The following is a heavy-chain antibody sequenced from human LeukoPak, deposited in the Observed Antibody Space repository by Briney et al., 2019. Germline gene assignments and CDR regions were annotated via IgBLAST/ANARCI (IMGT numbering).Heavy chain of an antibody. CDR3: ARGMDSSGWYSYYYMDV. J-gene: IGHJ6*03. Sequence: SETLSLTCAVYGGSFSGYYWSWIRQPPGKGLEWIGEINHSGSTNYNPSLNSRVTISVDTSKNQFSLKLSSVTAADTAVYYCARGMDSSGWYSYYYMDVWGKGTTVTVSS. CDR1: GGSFSGYY. V-gene: IGHV4-34*01. CDR2: INHSGST. D-gene: IGHD6-19*01.